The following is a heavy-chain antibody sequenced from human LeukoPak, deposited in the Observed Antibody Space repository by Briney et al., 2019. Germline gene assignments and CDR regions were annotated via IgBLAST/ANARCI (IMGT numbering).Heavy chain of an antibody. Sequence: GGSLRLSCAASGFTFSTYSMNWVRQAPGKGLEWVSAISSSSSYRHYADSVKGRFTISRDNAKNSLYLQMISLRAEDTAVYYCARGYCSGGDCYSTDYWGKGPLVTVSS. D-gene: IGHD2-15*01. CDR1: GFTFSTYS. J-gene: IGHJ4*02. CDR3: ARGYCSGGDCYSTDY. CDR2: ISSSSSYR. V-gene: IGHV3-21*01.